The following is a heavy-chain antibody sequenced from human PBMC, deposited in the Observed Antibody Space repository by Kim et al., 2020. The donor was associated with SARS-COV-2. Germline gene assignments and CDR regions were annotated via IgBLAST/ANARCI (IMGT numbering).Heavy chain of an antibody. CDR1: GFTFSSYE. J-gene: IGHJ4*02. Sequence: GGSLRLSCAASGFTFSSYEMNWVRQAPGKGLEWVSYISSSGSTIYYADSVKGRFTISRDNAKNSLYLQMNSLRAEDTAVYYCARDRVTIFGVVSRNYFDYWGQGTLATVSS. D-gene: IGHD3-3*01. CDR2: ISSSGSTI. V-gene: IGHV3-48*03. CDR3: ARDRVTIFGVVSRNYFDY.